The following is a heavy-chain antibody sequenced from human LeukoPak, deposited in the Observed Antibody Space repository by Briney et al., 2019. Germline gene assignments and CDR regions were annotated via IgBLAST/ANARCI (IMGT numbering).Heavy chain of an antibody. CDR3: ASGEQWLEEGGGYFDY. Sequence: PGGSLRLSCAASGFTFSSYWMCWVRQAPGKGLEWVANIKQDGSEKYYVDSVKGRFTISRDNAKNSLYLQMNSLRAEDTAVYYCASGEQWLEEGGGYFDYWGQGTLVTVSS. CDR2: IKQDGSEK. CDR1: GFTFSSYW. D-gene: IGHD6-19*01. J-gene: IGHJ4*02. V-gene: IGHV3-7*01.